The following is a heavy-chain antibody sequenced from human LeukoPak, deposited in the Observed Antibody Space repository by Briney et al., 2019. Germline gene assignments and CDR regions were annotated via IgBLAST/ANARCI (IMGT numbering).Heavy chain of an antibody. J-gene: IGHJ4*02. CDR2: ISGSGGST. CDR1: GFTFSSYT. V-gene: IGHV3-23*01. D-gene: IGHD5-18*01. Sequence: PGGSLRLSCAASGFTFSSYTMSWVRQAPGKGLEWVSAISGSGGSTYYADSVKGRFTISRDNSKNTLYLQMNSLRAEDTAVYYCAKAWRGYSYGPFDYWGQGTLVTVSS. CDR3: AKAWRGYSYGPFDY.